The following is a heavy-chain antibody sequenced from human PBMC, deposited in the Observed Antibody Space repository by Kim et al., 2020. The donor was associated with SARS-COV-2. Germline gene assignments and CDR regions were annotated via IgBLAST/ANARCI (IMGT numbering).Heavy chain of an antibody. D-gene: IGHD3-9*01. Sequence: GGSLRLSCAASGFTFSSYGMHWVRQAPGKGLEWVAVIWYDGSNKYYADSVKGRFTISRDNSKNTLYLQMNSLRAEDTAVYYCAKDLAPTIILTGYYTNYYGMDVWGQGTTVTVSS. V-gene: IGHV3-33*06. CDR3: AKDLAPTIILTGYYTNYYGMDV. J-gene: IGHJ6*02. CDR1: GFTFSSYG. CDR2: IWYDGSNK.